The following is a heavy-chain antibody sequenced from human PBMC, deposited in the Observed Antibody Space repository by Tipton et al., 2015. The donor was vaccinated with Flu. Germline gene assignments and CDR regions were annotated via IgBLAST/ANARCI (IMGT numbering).Heavy chain of an antibody. V-gene: IGHV4-4*07. Sequence: GLVKPSETLSLTCTVSGGSISSYYWSWIRQPAGKGLEWIGRIYTSGSTNYNPSLKSRVTISVDTSKNQFSLKLSSVTAADTAVYYCARRVVVPAAIYFDYWGQGTLVTVSS. CDR3: ARRVVVPAAIYFDY. D-gene: IGHD2-2*01. J-gene: IGHJ4*02. CDR2: IYTSGST. CDR1: GGSISSYY.